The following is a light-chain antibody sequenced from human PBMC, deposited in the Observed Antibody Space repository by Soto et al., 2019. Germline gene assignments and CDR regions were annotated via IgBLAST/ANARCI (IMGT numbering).Light chain of an antibody. CDR2: KAS. CDR3: QQYNSYSLFT. CDR1: QSTSRW. J-gene: IGKJ2*01. Sequence: DIQMTQSPSTLSASVGDRVTITCRASQSTSRWLAWYQQKPGKAPKLLIYKASILESGVPSRFSGSGSGTEFSITISSLQPDDFATYYCQQYNSYSLFTFGQGTKLESK. V-gene: IGKV1-5*03.